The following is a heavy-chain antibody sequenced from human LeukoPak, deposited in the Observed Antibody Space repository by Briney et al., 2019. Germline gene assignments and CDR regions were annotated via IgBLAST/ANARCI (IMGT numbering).Heavy chain of an antibody. Sequence: ASVKVSCKASGYTFTSYAMNWVRQVPGQGLEWMGWINTNTGNPTYAQGFTGRFVFSLDTSVSTAYLQISSLKAEDTAVYYCAINYGLQLWSYYYYYYMDVWGKGTTVTVSS. CDR2: INTNTGNP. J-gene: IGHJ6*03. D-gene: IGHD5-18*01. CDR1: GYTFTSYA. CDR3: AINYGLQLWSYYYYYYMDV. V-gene: IGHV7-4-1*02.